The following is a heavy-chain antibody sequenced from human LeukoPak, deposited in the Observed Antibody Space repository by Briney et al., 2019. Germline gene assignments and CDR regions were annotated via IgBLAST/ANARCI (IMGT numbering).Heavy chain of an antibody. D-gene: IGHD6-6*01. CDR3: ARGGQDKSIAARIYYYYYMDV. CDR1: GGSFSGYY. J-gene: IGHJ6*03. Sequence: PSETLSLTCAVYGGSFSGYYWSWIRQPPGKGLEWIGEINHSGSTNYSPSLKSRVTISVDTSKNQFSLKLSSVTAADTAVYYCARGGQDKSIAARIYYYYYMDVWGKGTTVTVSS. V-gene: IGHV4-34*01. CDR2: INHSGST.